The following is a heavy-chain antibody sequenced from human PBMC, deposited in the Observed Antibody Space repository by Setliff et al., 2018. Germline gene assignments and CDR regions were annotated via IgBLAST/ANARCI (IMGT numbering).Heavy chain of an antibody. D-gene: IGHD3-3*01. CDR2: INHRGST. J-gene: IGHJ4*02. V-gene: IGHV4-34*01. CDR3: ARVDNFWSGPIDY. Sequence: SETLSLTCAVYGGSFSGYYWSWIRQPPGKGLEWIGEINHRGSTNYNPSLKSRVTISVDTSKNQFSLKLSSVTAADTAVYYCARVDNFWSGPIDYWGQGTLVTVSS. CDR1: GGSFSGYY.